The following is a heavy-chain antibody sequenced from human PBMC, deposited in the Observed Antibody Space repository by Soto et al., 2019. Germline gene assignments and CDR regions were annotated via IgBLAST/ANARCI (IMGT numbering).Heavy chain of an antibody. D-gene: IGHD3-3*02. V-gene: IGHV3-7*01. Sequence: PGGSLRLSCAASGFIFRRYWMAWVRQGPGKGLEWVATIKLDGREKNYLDSVQGRFTISRDDAENSMSLQMTSLRGEDTAVYFCVRELDGCGGFDYWGQGTPVTVSS. J-gene: IGHJ4*02. CDR2: IKLDGREK. CDR1: GFIFRRYW. CDR3: VRELDGCGGFDY.